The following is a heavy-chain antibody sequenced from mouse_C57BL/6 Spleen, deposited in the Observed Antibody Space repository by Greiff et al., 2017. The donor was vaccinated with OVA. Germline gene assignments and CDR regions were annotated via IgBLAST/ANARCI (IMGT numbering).Heavy chain of an antibody. Sequence: QVQLQQSGAELVKPGASVKLSCKASGYTFTSYWMHWVQQRPGRGLEWIGRIDPNSGCTNYNDKFKGKATLTVDKASSTAYMQLSSLKSEDSAVYYCEIDYDRGGFAYWGQGTLVTVSA. D-gene: IGHD2-4*01. J-gene: IGHJ3*01. CDR2: IDPNSGCT. CDR1: GYTFTSYW. V-gene: IGHV1-72*01. CDR3: EIDYDRGGFAY.